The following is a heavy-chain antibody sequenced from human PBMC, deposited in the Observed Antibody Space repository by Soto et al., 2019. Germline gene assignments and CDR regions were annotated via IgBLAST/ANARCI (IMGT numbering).Heavy chain of an antibody. CDR2: IYYSGST. J-gene: IGHJ2*01. V-gene: IGHV4-30-4*01. CDR1: GGSISSGDYY. CDR3: ARSDPVPDWYFDL. Sequence: QVQLQESGPGLVKPSQTLSLTCTVSGGSISSGDYYWSWIRQPPGKGLEWIGYIYYSGSTYYNPSLKSLVTISVDTSKNQFTLKLSSVTAADTAVYYCARSDPVPDWYFDLWGRGTLVTVSS. D-gene: IGHD3-10*01.